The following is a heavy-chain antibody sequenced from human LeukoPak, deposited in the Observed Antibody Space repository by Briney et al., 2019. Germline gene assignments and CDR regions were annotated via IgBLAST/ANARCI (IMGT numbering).Heavy chain of an antibody. CDR2: INHSGST. CDR3: ARGSPYGRNWFDP. D-gene: IGHD3-10*01. Sequence: SENLSLTCAVYGGSFSGYYWSWIRQPPGKGLEWIGEINHSGSTNYNPSLKSRVTISVDTSKNQFSLKLSSVTAADTAVYYCARGSPYGRNWFDPWGQGTLSPSPQ. V-gene: IGHV4-34*01. J-gene: IGHJ5*02. CDR1: GGSFSGYY.